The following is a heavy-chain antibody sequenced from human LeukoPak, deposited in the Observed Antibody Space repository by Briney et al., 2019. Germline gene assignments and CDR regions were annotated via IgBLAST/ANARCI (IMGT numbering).Heavy chain of an antibody. V-gene: IGHV3-21*04. CDR2: IGLSGGSI. CDR1: GFTFSSYS. Sequence: GGSLRLSCATSGFTFSSYSMNWVRQTPGKGLEWVSSIGLSGGSIFYADSVKGRFSISRDNAKNSLYLQMNSLRDDDTAIYYCARLAASRSPWYLDIWGRGTLVTVSS. CDR3: ARLAASRSPWYLDI. J-gene: IGHJ2*01. D-gene: IGHD5-24*01.